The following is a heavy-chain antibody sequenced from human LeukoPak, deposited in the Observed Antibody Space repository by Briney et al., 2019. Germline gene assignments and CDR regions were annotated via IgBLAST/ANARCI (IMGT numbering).Heavy chain of an antibody. CDR3: ARLGWFGDLGPPNYGMDV. V-gene: IGHV4-59*08. CDR2: IYYSGST. D-gene: IGHD3-10*01. J-gene: IGHJ6*02. Sequence: SETLSLTCTVSGASISSYYWSWIRQPPGKGLEWIGYIYYSGSTNYNPSLKSRVTISVDTSKNQFSLKLSSVTAVDTAVYYCARLGWFGDLGPPNYGMDVWGQGATVTVSS. CDR1: GASISSYY.